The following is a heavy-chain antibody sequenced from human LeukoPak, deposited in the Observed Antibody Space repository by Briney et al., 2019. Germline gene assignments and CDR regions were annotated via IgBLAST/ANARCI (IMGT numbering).Heavy chain of an antibody. CDR1: GFTFSSYA. D-gene: IGHD3-3*01. V-gene: IGHV3-23*01. CDR2: ISGSGGST. Sequence: GGSLRLSCAASGFTFSSYAMSRVRQAPGKGLEWVSAISGSGGSTYYADSVKGRFTISRDNSKNTLYLQMNSLRAEDTAVYYCAKGTIFGVVIYYGMDVWGQGTTVTVSS. J-gene: IGHJ6*02. CDR3: AKGTIFGVVIYYGMDV.